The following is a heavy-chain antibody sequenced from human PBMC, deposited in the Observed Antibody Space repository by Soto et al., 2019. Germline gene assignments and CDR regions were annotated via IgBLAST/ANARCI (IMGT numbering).Heavy chain of an antibody. CDR1: GFNFSSFG. CDR2: MSYDGSSK. D-gene: IGHD6-19*01. J-gene: IGHJ4*02. CDR3: AKDRGWSSADLEY. V-gene: IGHV3-30*18. Sequence: QVQLVESGGGVVQPGSSLRLSCAASGFNFSSFGMHWVRQAPGKGLEWVALMSYDGSSKYYQDSLKGRFTISRDKSKNTLHLQMSSLRVEDTAVYYCAKDRGWSSADLEYWGQGTLVTVSS.